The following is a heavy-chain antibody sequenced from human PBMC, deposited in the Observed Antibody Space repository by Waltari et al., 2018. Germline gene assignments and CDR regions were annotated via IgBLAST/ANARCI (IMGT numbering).Heavy chain of an antibody. CDR2: MYFSGTK. D-gene: IGHD3-22*01. CDR3: ARLPRGSVIIGAFDI. CDR1: GDSIRSHC. J-gene: IGHJ3*02. V-gene: IGHV4-59*11. Sequence: VQLQESGPGLVKPSETLSLRCTVPGDSIRSHCWSWIRQAPGKGLEWIGHMYFSGTKDYNPSLKSRVAISIDTSKNHFSLNLRSVTAADTAIYYCARLPRGSVIIGAFDIWGQGTQVTVSS.